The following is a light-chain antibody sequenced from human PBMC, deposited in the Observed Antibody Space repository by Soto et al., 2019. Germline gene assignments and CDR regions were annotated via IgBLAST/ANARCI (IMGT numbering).Light chain of an antibody. V-gene: IGKV3-15*01. CDR1: QSVSGN. CDR2: AAS. J-gene: IGKJ3*01. CDR3: KQYNNWPPIT. Sequence: EIVMTQSPATLSVSPGERATLSCRASQSVSGNLAWYQHKPGQAPRLLIYAASTRATGIPARFSGSGSGTEFTLTISSLQSEDFAVYYGKQYNNWPPITVGPGTKVDIK.